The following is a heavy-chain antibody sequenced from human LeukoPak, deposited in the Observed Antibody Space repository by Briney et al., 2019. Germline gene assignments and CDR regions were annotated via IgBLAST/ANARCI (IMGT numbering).Heavy chain of an antibody. CDR1: GFTFSSYW. CDR3: ARDKIEGPTKLDY. Sequence: GGSLRLSCADSGFTFSSYWMSWVRQAPGKGLEWVANIKQDESEKYYVDSVKGRFTISRDNAKNSLYLQMNSLRAEDTAVYYCARDKIEGPTKLDYWGQGILVTVSS. V-gene: IGHV3-7*01. D-gene: IGHD1-1*01. J-gene: IGHJ4*02. CDR2: IKQDESEK.